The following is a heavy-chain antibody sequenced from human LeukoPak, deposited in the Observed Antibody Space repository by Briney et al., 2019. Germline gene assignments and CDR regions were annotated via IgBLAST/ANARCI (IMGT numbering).Heavy chain of an antibody. D-gene: IGHD3-3*01. CDR3: ARTLFTIFGVVTDYYYYGMDV. Sequence: SVKVSCKASGYTFTSYYMHWVRQAPGQGLEWMGGIIPIFGTANYAQKFQGRVTITADESTSTAYMELSSLRSEDTAVYYCARTLFTIFGVVTDYYYYGMDVWGQGTTVTVSS. CDR2: IIPIFGTA. J-gene: IGHJ6*02. V-gene: IGHV1-69*13. CDR1: GYTFTSYY.